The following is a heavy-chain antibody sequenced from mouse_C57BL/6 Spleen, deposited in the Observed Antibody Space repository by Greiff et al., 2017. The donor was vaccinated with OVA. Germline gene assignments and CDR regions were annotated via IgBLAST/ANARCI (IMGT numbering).Heavy chain of an antibody. CDR1: GYTFPSYW. Sequence: QVQLQQPGAELVMPGASVKLSCKASGYTFPSYWMHWVKQRPGQGLEWIGEIDPSDSYTNYNQKFKGKSTLTVDKSSSTAYMQLSILTSEDSAVYYCARDGSSPRGYYFDYWGQGTTLTVSS. CDR2: IDPSDSYT. J-gene: IGHJ2*01. CDR3: ARDGSSPRGYYFDY. D-gene: IGHD1-1*01. V-gene: IGHV1-69*01.